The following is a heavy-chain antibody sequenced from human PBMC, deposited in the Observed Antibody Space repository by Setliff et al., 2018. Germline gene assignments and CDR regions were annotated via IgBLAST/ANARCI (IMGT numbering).Heavy chain of an antibody. CDR2: VDHSGST. J-gene: IGHJ5*02. V-gene: IGHV4-59*01. Sequence: SETLSLTCTISGGFTSSFYWSWIRLAPGKGLEWIGYVDHSGSTNFSPPLKSRGTISVDTSKTQVSLTLTSVTAADTAVYYCARDYQGGWFDPWGPGTLVTVSS. CDR3: ARDYQGGWFDP. CDR1: GGFTSSFY. D-gene: IGHD3-16*01.